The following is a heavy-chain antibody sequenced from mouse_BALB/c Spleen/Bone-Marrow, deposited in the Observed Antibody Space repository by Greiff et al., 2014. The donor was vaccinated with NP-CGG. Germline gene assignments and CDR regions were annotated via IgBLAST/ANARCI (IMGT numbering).Heavy chain of an antibody. V-gene: IGHV1-20*02. D-gene: IGHD1-2*01. Sequence: VQLKESGPELVKPGASVKISCKASGYSFTGYFMNWVMQSHGKSLEWIGRINPYNGDTFYNQKFKGKATLTVDKSSSTAHMELRSLASEDSAVYYCASSFITTASYFDYWGQGTTLTVSS. CDR2: INPYNGDT. J-gene: IGHJ2*01. CDR1: GYSFTGYF. CDR3: ASSFITTASYFDY.